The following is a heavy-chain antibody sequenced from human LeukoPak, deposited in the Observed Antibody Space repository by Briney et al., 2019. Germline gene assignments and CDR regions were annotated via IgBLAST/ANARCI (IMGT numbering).Heavy chain of an antibody. D-gene: IGHD3-10*01. CDR2: INPNSGGT. V-gene: IGHV1-2*02. CDR3: AGGAPAYYYGEDAFDI. CDR1: GYTFTGYY. J-gene: IGHJ3*02. Sequence: ASVKVSCKASGYTFTGYYMHWVRQAPGQGLEWMGWINPNSGGTNYAQKFQGRVTMTRNTSISTAYMELSSLRSEDTAAYYCAGGAPAYYYGEDAFDIWGQGTMVTVSS.